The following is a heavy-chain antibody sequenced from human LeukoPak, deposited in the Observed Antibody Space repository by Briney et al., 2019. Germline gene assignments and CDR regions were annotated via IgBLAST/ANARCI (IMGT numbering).Heavy chain of an antibody. CDR1: GYTFTGYY. J-gene: IGHJ1*01. V-gene: IGHV1-18*04. D-gene: IGHD6-13*01. CDR2: ISAYNGNT. CDR3: ARGSSSSWPYEYFQH. Sequence: ASVKVSCKASGYTFTGYYMHWVRQAPGQGLEWMGWISAYNGNTNYAQKLQGRVTMTTDTSTSTAYMELRSLRSDDTAVYCCARGSSSSWPYEYFQHWGQGTLVTVSS.